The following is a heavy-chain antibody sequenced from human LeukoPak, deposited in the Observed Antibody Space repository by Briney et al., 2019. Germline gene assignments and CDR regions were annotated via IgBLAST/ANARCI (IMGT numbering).Heavy chain of an antibody. Sequence: SETLSLTCAVYGGSFSDCYWSWIRQPPGKGLEWIGEINHSGSTNYNPSLKSRVTISVDTSKNQFSLKVTSVTAADTAVYYCARAPPTVTTLYYYHYYLDVWGKGTTVTVSS. J-gene: IGHJ6*03. D-gene: IGHD4-11*01. CDR3: ARAPPTVTTLYYYHYYLDV. CDR2: INHSGST. CDR1: GGSFSDCY. V-gene: IGHV4-34*01.